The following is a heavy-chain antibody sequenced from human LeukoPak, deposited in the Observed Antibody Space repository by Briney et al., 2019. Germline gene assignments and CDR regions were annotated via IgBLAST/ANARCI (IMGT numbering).Heavy chain of an antibody. CDR3: ARERLLSANWFDP. Sequence: GGSLRLSCAASGFTFSSYSMNWVRQAPGKGLEWVSSISSSSCYIYYADSVKGRFTISRDNAKNSLYLQMNSLRAEDTAVYYCARERLLSANWFDPWGQGTLVTVSS. D-gene: IGHD2-21*01. CDR2: ISSSSCYI. J-gene: IGHJ5*02. CDR1: GFTFSSYS. V-gene: IGHV3-21*01.